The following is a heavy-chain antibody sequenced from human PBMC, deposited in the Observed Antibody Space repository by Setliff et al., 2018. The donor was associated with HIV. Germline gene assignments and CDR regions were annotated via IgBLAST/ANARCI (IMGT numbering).Heavy chain of an antibody. D-gene: IGHD3-16*01. J-gene: IGHJ4*02. CDR1: GGSVSGYY. CDR2: IDHSGST. V-gene: IGHV4-34*01. Sequence: SETLSLTCAVYGGSVSGYYWSWIRQPPGKGLEWIGEIDHSGSTNYNPSLKSRVTISVDTSKMQFSLKLTSVSAADTAVYYCANMGGRYVGYFESWGQGTLVTVSS. CDR3: ANMGGRYVGYFES.